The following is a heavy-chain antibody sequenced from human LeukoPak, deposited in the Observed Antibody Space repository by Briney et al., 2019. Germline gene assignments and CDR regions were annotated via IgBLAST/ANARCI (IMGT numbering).Heavy chain of an antibody. J-gene: IGHJ4*02. CDR3: VPATVTTSSLCLNY. V-gene: IGHV3-73*01. CDR1: GFTFSGSA. D-gene: IGHD4-17*01. CDR2: IRSKANSYAT. Sequence: GGSLRLSCAASGFTFSGSAMHWVRQASGKGLERVGRIRSKANSYATAYAASVKGRFTISRDDSKNTAYLQMNSLKTEDTAVYYCVPATVTTSSLCLNYWGQGTLVTVSS.